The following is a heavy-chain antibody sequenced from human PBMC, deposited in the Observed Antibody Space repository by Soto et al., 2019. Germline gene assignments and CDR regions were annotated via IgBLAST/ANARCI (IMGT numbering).Heavy chain of an antibody. D-gene: IGHD2-8*01. CDR2: INPKSGGT. Sequence: ASVKFSCKASGYSFTDYHIHWVRQAPGQGLEWLGRINPKSGGTSTAQKFQGWVTMTTDTSISTASMELTRLTSDDTAIYYCARGDSTDCSNGVCSFFYNHDMDVWGQGTTVTVSS. CDR3: ARGDSTDCSNGVCSFFYNHDMDV. CDR1: GYSFTDYH. V-gene: IGHV1-2*04. J-gene: IGHJ6*02.